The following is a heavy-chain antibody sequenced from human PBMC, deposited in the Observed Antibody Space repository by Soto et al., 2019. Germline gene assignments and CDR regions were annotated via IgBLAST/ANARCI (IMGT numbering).Heavy chain of an antibody. CDR1: GFTFDNYA. CDR3: AKDVRDLWWGGGYFEN. CDR2: ISWNSGTT. J-gene: IGHJ4*03. D-gene: IGHD2-8*01. V-gene: IGHV3-9*01. Sequence: LXLSCAASGFTFDNYAMHWVRQVPGKAPEWVSGISWNSGTTGYADSVKGRFTISRDSARNSLYLQMNSLRPEDTALYYCAKDVRDLWWGGGYFENWGQGTPVTVSS.